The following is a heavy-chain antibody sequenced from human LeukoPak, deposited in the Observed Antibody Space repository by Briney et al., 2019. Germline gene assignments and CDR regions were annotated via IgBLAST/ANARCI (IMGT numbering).Heavy chain of an antibody. V-gene: IGHV1-2*02. CDR2: INPNSGGT. Sequence: ASVTVSCKASGYTFTGYYMHWVRQAPGQGLEWMGWINPNSGGTNYAQKFQGRVTMTRDTSISTAYMELSRLRSDDTAVYYCARGRYYDFWSGYSKPFDYWGQGTLVTVSS. J-gene: IGHJ4*02. CDR1: GYTFTGYY. D-gene: IGHD3-3*01. CDR3: ARGRYYDFWSGYSKPFDY.